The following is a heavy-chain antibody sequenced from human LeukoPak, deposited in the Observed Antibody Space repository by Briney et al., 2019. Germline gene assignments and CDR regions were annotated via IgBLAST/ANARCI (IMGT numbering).Heavy chain of an antibody. CDR2: MNPDSGDT. J-gene: IGHJ5*02. Sequence: ASVTVSCKGSVCTFIDHYLHWVRLAPGQGLEWMGWMNPDSGDTNYAQKFKGRVTMTRDTSINTAYMDLSRLTSDDTAVYYCARLIEPSSGYYREKQFDAWGQGTLVTVSS. V-gene: IGHV1-2*02. CDR3: ARLIEPSSGYYREKQFDA. CDR1: VCTFIDHY. D-gene: IGHD3-3*01.